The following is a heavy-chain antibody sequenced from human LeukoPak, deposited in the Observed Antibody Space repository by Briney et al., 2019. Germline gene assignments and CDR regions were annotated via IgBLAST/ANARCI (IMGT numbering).Heavy chain of an antibody. CDR3: AGDISNKDAFDI. V-gene: IGHV4-59*01. CDR1: GGSISSYY. Sequence: PSETLSLTCTVSGGSISSYYWSWIRQPPGKGLEWIGYIYYSGSTNYNPSLKSRVTISVDTSKNQFSLKLSSVTAADTAVYYCAGDISNKDAFDIWGQGTMVTVSS. J-gene: IGHJ3*02. CDR2: IYYSGST.